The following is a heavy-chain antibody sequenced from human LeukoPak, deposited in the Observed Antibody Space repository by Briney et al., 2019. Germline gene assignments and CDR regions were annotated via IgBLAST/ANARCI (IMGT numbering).Heavy chain of an antibody. CDR3: ARISSSNWYNERGAFDV. D-gene: IGHD6-13*01. Sequence: SETLSLTCTVSGGSISSGSYCWSWVRQPPGTGLEWIGFVYYTGSTNYSPSLKSRVTISVDTSKNQFSLKLRSVTAADTAVYYCARISSSNWYNERGAFDVWGQGTMVTVSS. CDR1: GGSISSGSYC. V-gene: IGHV4-61*01. CDR2: VYYTGST. J-gene: IGHJ3*01.